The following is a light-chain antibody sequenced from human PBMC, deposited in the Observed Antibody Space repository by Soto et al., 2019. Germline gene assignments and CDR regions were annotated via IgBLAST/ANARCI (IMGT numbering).Light chain of an antibody. Sequence: DVQLTQSPSILSASVGDRVTITCRASQSVSSWLAWYQAKPGKAPNLLIYKASTLESGVPSRFSGSGSGTEFTLTISSLQPDDFATYYCQQYRSYSWTFGQGTKVEI. CDR2: KAS. CDR3: QQYRSYSWT. J-gene: IGKJ1*01. CDR1: QSVSSW. V-gene: IGKV1-5*03.